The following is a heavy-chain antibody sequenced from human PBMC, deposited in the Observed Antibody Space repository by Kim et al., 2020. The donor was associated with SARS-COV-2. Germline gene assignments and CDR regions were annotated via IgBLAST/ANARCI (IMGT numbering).Heavy chain of an antibody. CDR2: ISASNGNT. D-gene: IGHD3-3*01. V-gene: IGHV1-18*01. J-gene: IGHJ6*02. Sequence: ASVNVSCKASGYTFTSYGISWVRQAPGQGLEWMGWISASNGNTNYAQKLQGRVTMTTDTSTSTAYMELRSLRSDDTAVYYCAREAIFGVVINYYYCGMDVWGRGTTVTVSS. CDR3: AREAIFGVVINYYYCGMDV. CDR1: GYTFTSYG.